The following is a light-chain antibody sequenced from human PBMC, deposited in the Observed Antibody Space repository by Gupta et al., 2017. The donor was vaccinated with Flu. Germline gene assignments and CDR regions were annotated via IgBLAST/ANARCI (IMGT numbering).Light chain of an antibody. Sequence: DIVLTQSPATLSLSPGDRATLFCRASQRVSSYLAWYQQKPGQPPRLLIYDASTRATCIPTRFRGRGAGTDFTLTISRREPEDFAVYYRQQRSNWPGTFGPGTKVDVK. J-gene: IGKJ3*01. CDR3: QQRSNWPGT. CDR1: QRVSSY. CDR2: DAS. V-gene: IGKV3-11*01.